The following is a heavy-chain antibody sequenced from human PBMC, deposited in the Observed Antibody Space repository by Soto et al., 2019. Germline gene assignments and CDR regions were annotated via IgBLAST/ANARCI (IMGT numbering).Heavy chain of an antibody. J-gene: IGHJ3*02. Sequence: ASVNVSCKASGYTFTGYYMHWVRQAPGQGLEWMGWINPNSGGTNYAQKFQGWVTMTRDTSISTAYMELSRLRSDDTAVYYCAREFGDYGDYEDAFDIWGQGTMVTVSS. CDR2: INPNSGGT. D-gene: IGHD4-17*01. CDR3: AREFGDYGDYEDAFDI. V-gene: IGHV1-2*04. CDR1: GYTFTGYY.